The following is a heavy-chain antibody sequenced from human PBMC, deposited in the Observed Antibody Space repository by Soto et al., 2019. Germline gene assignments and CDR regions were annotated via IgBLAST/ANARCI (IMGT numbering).Heavy chain of an antibody. J-gene: IGHJ4*02. D-gene: IGHD5-18*01. Sequence: ESGPTLVNPTQTLTLTCNFSGFSLTVGGAGVGWIRQPPAKALEWLGVIFWDDHNRYNPSLQNRLTITKDTSRSQVVLTMTNMDPLDTATYYCARSYYGYNYHFDFWGQGALVTVSS. CDR1: GFSLTVGGAG. CDR2: IFWDDHN. CDR3: ARSYYGYNYHFDF. V-gene: IGHV2-5*02.